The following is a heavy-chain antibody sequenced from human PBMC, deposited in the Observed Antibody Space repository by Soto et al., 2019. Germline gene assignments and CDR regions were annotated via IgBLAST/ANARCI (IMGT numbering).Heavy chain of an antibody. D-gene: IGHD6-6*01. CDR3: AREVGSSTSSHYFYYYAMDV. J-gene: IGHJ6*02. CDR2: ISYDGSNK. CDR1: GFSFYSYA. Sequence: QVHLVEPGGGVVQPGRSLRLSCAASGFSFYSYAMHWVRQAPGKGLEWVAVISYDGSNKYYADSVKGRVDISRDNSKNMVYLQMNSLRGEDTAVYYCAREVGSSTSSHYFYYYAMDVWGQGTTVTVSS. V-gene: IGHV3-30*09.